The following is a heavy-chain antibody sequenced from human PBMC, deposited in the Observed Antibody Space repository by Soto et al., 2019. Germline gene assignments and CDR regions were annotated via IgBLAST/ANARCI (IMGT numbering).Heavy chain of an antibody. CDR3: ARHYSGSGDY. J-gene: IGHJ4*02. D-gene: IGHD3-10*01. CDR1: GGSISSSSNY. V-gene: IGHV4-39*01. CDR2: IYYSGST. Sequence: PSETLSLTCTVSGGSISSSSNYWGWIRQPPGKGLEWIGSIYYSGSTHYNPSLKSRVTISVDTSKSQFSLKLSSVTAADTAVYYCARHYSGSGDYWGQGALVTVS.